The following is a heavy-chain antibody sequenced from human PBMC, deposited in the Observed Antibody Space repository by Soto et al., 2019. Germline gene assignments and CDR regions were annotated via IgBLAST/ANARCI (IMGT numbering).Heavy chain of an antibody. V-gene: IGHV1-18*01. CDR3: ARSIAAAVDFXY. Sequence: ASVKVSCKASGYTFTSYGISWVRQAPGQGLEWMGWISAYNGNTNYAQKLQGRVTMTTNTSTSTAYMELRSLRSDDTAVYYCARSIAAAVDFXYWGQGTLVTVSS. D-gene: IGHD6-13*01. CDR2: ISAYNGNT. J-gene: IGHJ4*02. CDR1: GYTFTSYG.